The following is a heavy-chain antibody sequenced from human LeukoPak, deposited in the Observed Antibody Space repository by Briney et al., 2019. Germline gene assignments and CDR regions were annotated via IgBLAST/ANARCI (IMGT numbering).Heavy chain of an antibody. CDR2: ISSSSSYI. Sequence: GGSLRLSCAASGFTFSSYSMNWVRQAPGKGLEWVSSISSSSSYIYCADSVKGRFTISRDNAKNSLYLQMNSLRAEDTAVYYCARDHGDYVIDYWGQGTLVTVSS. CDR1: GFTFSSYS. V-gene: IGHV3-21*01. J-gene: IGHJ4*02. D-gene: IGHD4-17*01. CDR3: ARDHGDYVIDY.